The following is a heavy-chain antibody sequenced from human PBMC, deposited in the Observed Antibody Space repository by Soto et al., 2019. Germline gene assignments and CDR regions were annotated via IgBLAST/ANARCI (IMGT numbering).Heavy chain of an antibody. CDR1: GGSISSGDYY. CDR3: ASSIAAAGTWFDP. D-gene: IGHD6-13*01. J-gene: IGHJ5*02. Sequence: LSLTCTVSGGSISSGDYYWSWIRQPPGKGLEWIGYIYYGGSTYYNPSLKSRVTISVDTSKNQFSLKLSSVTAADTAVYYCASSIAAAGTWFDPWGQGTLVTVSS. CDR2: IYYGGST. V-gene: IGHV4-30-4*01.